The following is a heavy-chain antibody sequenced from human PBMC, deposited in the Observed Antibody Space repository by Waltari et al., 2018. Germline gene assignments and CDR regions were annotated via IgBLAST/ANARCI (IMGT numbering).Heavy chain of an antibody. CDR2: SHNGGETQ. Sequence: EVQLLESGGGLVQPGGSLRLSCAASGFTFSSYTMNWVRQAPGQGLGGVSASHNGGETQSYADAVKGRLTISRDNSKNTLYLQMNNLRAEDTAMYFCAKDSGVGGDDYWGQGTLVTVSS. J-gene: IGHJ4*02. V-gene: IGHV3-23*01. D-gene: IGHD3-3*01. CDR3: AKDSGVGGDDY. CDR1: GFTFSSYT.